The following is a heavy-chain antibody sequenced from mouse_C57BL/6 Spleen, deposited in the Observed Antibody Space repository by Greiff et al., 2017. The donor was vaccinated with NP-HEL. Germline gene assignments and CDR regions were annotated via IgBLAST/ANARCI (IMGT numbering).Heavy chain of an antibody. CDR2: IDPEDGDT. Sequence: DVRLQESGAELVRPVASVKLSCTASGFNIKDYYMHWVKQRPEQGLEWIGRIDPEDGDTEYAPKFQGKATMTADTSSNTAYLQLSSLTSEDTAVYYCTRYDYDASGLAMDYWGQGTSVTVSS. CDR3: TRYDYDASGLAMDY. CDR1: GFNIKDYY. D-gene: IGHD2-4*01. J-gene: IGHJ4*01. V-gene: IGHV14-1*01.